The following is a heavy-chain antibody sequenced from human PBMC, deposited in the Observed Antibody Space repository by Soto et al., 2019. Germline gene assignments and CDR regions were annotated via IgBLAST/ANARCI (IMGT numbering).Heavy chain of an antibody. CDR1: GFTFSSYA. CDR3: AKDHRIWGRLVEYMDV. Sequence: GGSLRLSCAASGFTFSSYALGWVRQAPGRGLECVSAISGSGVSTFYADSVKGRFTISRDTSKDTLYLQMNTLTAEDTAVYYCAKDHRIWGRLVEYMDVWGQGTTVTVSS. CDR2: ISGSGVST. J-gene: IGHJ6*02. D-gene: IGHD3-10*01. V-gene: IGHV3-23*01.